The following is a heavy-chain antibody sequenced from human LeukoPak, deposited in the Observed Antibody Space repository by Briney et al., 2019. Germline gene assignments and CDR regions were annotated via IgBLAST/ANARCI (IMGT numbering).Heavy chain of an antibody. V-gene: IGHV3-7*03. CDR2: IKKDGSQK. CDR1: GSTFSSFW. CDR3: TRVFGGYDVSDY. J-gene: IGHJ4*02. D-gene: IGHD3-3*01. Sequence: PGGSLRLSCAASGSTFSSFWMSWVRQAPGKGLEWVANIKKDGSQKYYVDSVEGRFTISRDNAKNSLYLQMDSLRADDTAVHYCTRVFGGYDVSDYWGQGTLVTVSS.